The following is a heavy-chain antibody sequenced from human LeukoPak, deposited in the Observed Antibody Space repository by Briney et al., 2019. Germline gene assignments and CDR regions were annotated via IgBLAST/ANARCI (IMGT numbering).Heavy chain of an antibody. Sequence: SQTLSLTCIVSGGSISSGRHYWSWIRQPAGKGLEWIGLIYTSGTTKTNPSLESRVTISLDTSKNQFSMKLASVTPADPAVYFCWREVQTLGQGTLVTLSS. CDR1: GGSISSGRHY. CDR3: WREVQT. CDR2: IYTSGTT. J-gene: IGHJ5*01. V-gene: IGHV4-61*02.